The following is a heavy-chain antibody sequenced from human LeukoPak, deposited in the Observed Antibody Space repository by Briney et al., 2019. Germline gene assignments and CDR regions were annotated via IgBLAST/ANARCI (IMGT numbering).Heavy chain of an antibody. Sequence: PGGSLRLSCAASGFTFSHYGVHWVRQAPGKGLEWVAVISYDGSNKYYADSVKGRFTISRDNAKNSLYLQMNSLRAEDTAVYYCARGGAVAGNNYFDYWGQGTLVTVSS. CDR1: GFTFSHYG. J-gene: IGHJ4*02. CDR3: ARGGAVAGNNYFDY. CDR2: ISYDGSNK. D-gene: IGHD6-19*01. V-gene: IGHV3-30*03.